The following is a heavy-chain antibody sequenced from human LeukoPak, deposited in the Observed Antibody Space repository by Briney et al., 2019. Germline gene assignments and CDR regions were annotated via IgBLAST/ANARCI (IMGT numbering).Heavy chain of an antibody. J-gene: IGHJ4*02. V-gene: IGHV3-23*01. CDR2: ISCSDRST. D-gene: IGHD5-24*01. CDR3: AKSGYNRFDY. Sequence: GGSLMLSFSASVFTFSSSAIRSGRQAPGKGPEWVSTISCSDRSTDYADSVKGRFTISRDNSKNTLYLQMNSLRADDTAVYYCAKSGYNRFDYWGQGTLVTVSS. CDR1: VFTFSSSA.